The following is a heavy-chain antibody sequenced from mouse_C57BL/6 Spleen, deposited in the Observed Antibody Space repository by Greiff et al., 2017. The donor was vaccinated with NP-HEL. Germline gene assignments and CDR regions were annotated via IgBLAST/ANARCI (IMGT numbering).Heavy chain of an antibody. Sequence: QVQLQQPGAELVMPGASVKLSCKASGYTFTSYWMHWVKQRPGQGLEWIGEIDPSDSYTNYNQKFKGKSTLTVDKSSSTAYMQLSSLTSEDSAVYYCARSGDYAAYWGQGTTLTVSS. V-gene: IGHV1-69*01. D-gene: IGHD2-4*01. CDR3: ARSGDYAAY. CDR2: IDPSDSYT. J-gene: IGHJ2*01. CDR1: GYTFTSYW.